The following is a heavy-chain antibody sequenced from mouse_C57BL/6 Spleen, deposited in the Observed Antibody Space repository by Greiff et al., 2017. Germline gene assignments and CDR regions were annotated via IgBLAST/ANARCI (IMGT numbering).Heavy chain of an antibody. J-gene: IGHJ4*01. CDR1: GYTFTSYW. CDR3: ARDYSYAMDD. Sequence: QVQLQQPGAELVKPGASVKLSCKASGYTFTSYWMHWVKQRPGQGLEWIGMIHPNSGSTNYNEKFKSKATMTVDKSSSTAYMQLSSLTSEDSAVYYCARDYSYAMDDWGQGTSVTVSS. V-gene: IGHV1-64*01. CDR2: IHPNSGST. D-gene: IGHD1-1*01.